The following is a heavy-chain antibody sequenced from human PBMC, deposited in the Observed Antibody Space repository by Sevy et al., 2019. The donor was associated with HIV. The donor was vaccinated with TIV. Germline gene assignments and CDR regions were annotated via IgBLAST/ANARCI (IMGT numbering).Heavy chain of an antibody. Sequence: SETLSLTCTVSGVSVSSDNYYWIWIRQSPGKGLEWIGYIFYTGNTNYNPSLKSRVTISVDTSKSQFSLKLNSMTAADTAVYYCGRGYYNVLTPGSSLDAWGQGTLVTVSS. V-gene: IGHV4-61*01. J-gene: IGHJ5*02. CDR2: IFYTGNT. CDR3: GRGYYNVLTPGSSLDA. CDR1: GVSVSSDNYY. D-gene: IGHD3-9*01.